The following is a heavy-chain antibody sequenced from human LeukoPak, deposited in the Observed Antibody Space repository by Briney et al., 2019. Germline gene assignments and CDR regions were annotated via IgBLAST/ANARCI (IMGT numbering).Heavy chain of an antibody. Sequence: ASVKVSCKASGYTFTGYYMHWVRQAPGQGLEWMGWINPNSGGTNYAQKFQGRVTVTRDTSISTAYMELSRLRSDDTAVYYCARENVWGSYRFHTWGQGTLVTVSS. CDR3: ARENVWGSYRFHT. CDR1: GYTFTGYY. V-gene: IGHV1-2*02. CDR2: INPNSGGT. J-gene: IGHJ5*02. D-gene: IGHD3-16*02.